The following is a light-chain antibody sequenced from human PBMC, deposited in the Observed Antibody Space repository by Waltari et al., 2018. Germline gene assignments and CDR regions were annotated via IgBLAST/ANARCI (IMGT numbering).Light chain of an antibody. Sequence: DIQMTQSPSSVSASVGDRVTITCRACQGIYSWLAWYQQKPGTAPKLLIFAASSLQSGVPSRFSGSGSGTDFTLTISSLQPEDFATYYCQQTNSFPLTFGGGTKVDIK. V-gene: IGKV1-12*01. CDR2: AAS. CDR1: QGIYSW. CDR3: QQTNSFPLT. J-gene: IGKJ4*01.